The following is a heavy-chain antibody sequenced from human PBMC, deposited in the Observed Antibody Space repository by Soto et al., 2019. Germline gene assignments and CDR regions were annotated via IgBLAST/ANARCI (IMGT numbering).Heavy chain of an antibody. CDR3: VRDYLLTGFDP. Sequence: PSETLSLTCTVSGGSISIYYWTWVRQPPGKGLEWIGYVYYSGSTNYNPSLESRVTISIDASKNQFSLKMKSVTAADTAVYYCVRDYLLTGFDPWGQGALVTVSS. D-gene: IGHD3-9*01. CDR2: VYYSGST. V-gene: IGHV4-59*01. J-gene: IGHJ5*02. CDR1: GGSISIYY.